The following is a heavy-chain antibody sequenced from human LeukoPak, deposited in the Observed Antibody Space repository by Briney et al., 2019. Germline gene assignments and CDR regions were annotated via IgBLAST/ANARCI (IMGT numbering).Heavy chain of an antibody. CDR1: GFTFSNAW. D-gene: IGHD2-21*02. CDR3: AKARDPVKYYYYYMDV. Sequence: GGSLRLSCAASGFTFSNAWMSWVRQAPGKGLEWVGRIKSKTDGGTTDYAAPVKGRFTISRDDSKNTLYLQMNSLKTEDTAVYYCAKARDPVKYYYYYMDVWGKGTTVTISS. J-gene: IGHJ6*03. V-gene: IGHV3-15*01. CDR2: IKSKTDGGTT.